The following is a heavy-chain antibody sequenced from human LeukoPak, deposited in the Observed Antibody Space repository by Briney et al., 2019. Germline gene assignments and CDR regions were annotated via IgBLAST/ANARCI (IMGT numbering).Heavy chain of an antibody. V-gene: IGHV1-69*13. D-gene: IGHD5-18*01. CDR1: GGTFSSYA. Sequence: ASVKVSCKASGGTFSSYAISWVRQAPGQGLEWMGGILPIFGTANYAQKFQGRVTITADESTSTAYMELSSLRSEDTAVYYCARLVDTAMVTVLDYWGQGTLVTVSS. CDR3: ARLVDTAMVTVLDY. CDR2: ILPIFGTA. J-gene: IGHJ4*02.